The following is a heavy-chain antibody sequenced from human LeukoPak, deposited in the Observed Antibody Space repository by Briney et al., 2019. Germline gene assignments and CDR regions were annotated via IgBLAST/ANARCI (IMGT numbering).Heavy chain of an antibody. CDR1: GFTFSSYW. CDR3: ASSPDPISSYMYV. CDR2: VNTDGSST. Sequence: PGRSLRLSCAASGFTFSSYWIHWVRQAPGKRLVWVSRVNTDGSSTTYADSVKGRFTISRDTAKNTLYEQMNSLRAEDTAVYYCASSPDPISSYMYVWGKGTTVTVSS. J-gene: IGHJ6*03. V-gene: IGHV3-74*01.